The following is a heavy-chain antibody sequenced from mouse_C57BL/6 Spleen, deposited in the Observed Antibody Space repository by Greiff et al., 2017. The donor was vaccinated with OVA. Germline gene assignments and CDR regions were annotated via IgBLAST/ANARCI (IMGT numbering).Heavy chain of an antibody. Sequence: QVHVKQSGAELVKPGASVKISCKASGYAFSSYWMNWVKQRPGKGLEWIGQIYPGDGDTNYNGKFKGKATLTAAKSSSTAYMQLSSLTSEDSAVYFCARRGDYSKKGYAMDYWGQGTSVTVSS. CDR1: GYAFSSYW. V-gene: IGHV1-80*01. CDR2: IYPGDGDT. D-gene: IGHD2-5*01. J-gene: IGHJ4*01. CDR3: ARRGDYSKKGYAMDY.